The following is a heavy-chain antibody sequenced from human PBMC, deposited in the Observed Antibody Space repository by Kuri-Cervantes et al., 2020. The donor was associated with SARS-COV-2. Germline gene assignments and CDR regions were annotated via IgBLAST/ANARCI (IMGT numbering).Heavy chain of an antibody. Sequence: GESLKISCAASEFTFRNHVMIWVRQAPGKGLEWVSAVGGSGGDIYSADSVKGRFTISRDNSKNTLYLQMNSLRAEDTAVYYCAKDYDSSGYLGGDAFDIWGQGTMVTVSS. CDR2: VGGSGGDI. V-gene: IGHV3-23*01. CDR3: AKDYDSSGYLGGDAFDI. J-gene: IGHJ3*02. CDR1: EFTFRNHV. D-gene: IGHD3-22*01.